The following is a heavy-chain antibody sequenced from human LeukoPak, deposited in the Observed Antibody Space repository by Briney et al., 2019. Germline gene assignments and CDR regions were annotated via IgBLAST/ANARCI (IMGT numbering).Heavy chain of an antibody. CDR2: ISSSSSYI. V-gene: IGHV3-21*01. D-gene: IGHD6-13*01. CDR1: GFTFSSYS. CDR3: AREFGSRLNNWFDP. J-gene: IGHJ5*02. Sequence: GGSLRLSCAASGFTFSSYSMNWVRQAPGKGLEWVSSISSSSSYIYYADSVKGRFTISRDNAKDSLYLQMNSLRAEDTAVYYCAREFGSRLNNWFDPWGQGTLVTVSS.